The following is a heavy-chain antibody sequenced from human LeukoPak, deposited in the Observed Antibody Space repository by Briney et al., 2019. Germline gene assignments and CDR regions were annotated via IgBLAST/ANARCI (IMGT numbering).Heavy chain of an antibody. D-gene: IGHD3-22*01. J-gene: IGHJ4*02. Sequence: ASVKLSCKASGYTFTGYYMHWVRQAPGQGLEWMGWINPNSGGTNYAQKFQGRVTMTRDTSISTAYMELSRLRSDDTAVYYCARARVTYYYDSSGRNEFDYWGQGTLVTVSS. CDR3: ARARVTYYYDSSGRNEFDY. CDR2: INPNSGGT. CDR1: GYTFTGYY. V-gene: IGHV1-2*02.